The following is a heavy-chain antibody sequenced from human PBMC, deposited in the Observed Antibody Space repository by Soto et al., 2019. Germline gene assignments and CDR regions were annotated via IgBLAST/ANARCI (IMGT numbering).Heavy chain of an antibody. Sequence: VQLVESGGGLVQPGRSLRLSCAASGFTFDDYAMHWVRQAPGKGLEWVSGISWNSGSIGYADSVKGRFTISRDNAKNSLYLQMNSLRAEDTALYYCAKDSHYGSGSSYYYYYYMDVWGKGTTVTVSS. CDR2: ISWNSGSI. CDR1: GFTFDDYA. D-gene: IGHD3-10*01. CDR3: AKDSHYGSGSSYYYYYYMDV. V-gene: IGHV3-9*01. J-gene: IGHJ6*03.